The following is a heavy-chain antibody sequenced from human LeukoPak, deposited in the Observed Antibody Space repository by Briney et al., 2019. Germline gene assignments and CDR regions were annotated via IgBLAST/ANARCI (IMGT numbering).Heavy chain of an antibody. CDR2: IGPVGDSP. CDR1: GFKFRYAA. J-gene: IGHJ3*01. V-gene: IGHV3-23*01. CDR3: AKDIQLST. D-gene: IGHD5-24*01. Sequence: PGGSLRLSCAVSGFKFRYAAITWARQAPGKGLEWVSLIGPVGDSPFYADSVKGRFTISRDNSKNTLSLQMNSLRVEDTAIYYCAKDIQLSTWGLGTMVTVSS.